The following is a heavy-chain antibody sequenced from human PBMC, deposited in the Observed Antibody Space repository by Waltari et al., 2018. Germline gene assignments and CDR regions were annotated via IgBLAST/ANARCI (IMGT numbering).Heavy chain of an antibody. D-gene: IGHD4-17*01. V-gene: IGHV3-74*01. Sequence: VQLLESGGGLVQRGGSLRLSCEASELTFSLNWMHWVRQVPGKGLEWVSRSNSDGSSISYADSVKGRFTISKDNARNTVYLQMNSLRAEDTAIYYCARGARRTSQTTGWWYFDLWGRGTLLTVSS. CDR1: ELTFSLNW. CDR3: ARGARRTSQTTGWWYFDL. CDR2: SNSDGSSI. J-gene: IGHJ2*01.